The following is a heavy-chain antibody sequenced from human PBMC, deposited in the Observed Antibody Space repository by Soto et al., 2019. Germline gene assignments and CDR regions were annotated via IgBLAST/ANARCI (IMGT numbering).Heavy chain of an antibody. V-gene: IGHV1-3*01. CDR2: VKAANSNT. J-gene: IGHJ4*02. CDR3: ARHSTTWSFES. Sequence: ASVEVSCKASPYTFTTYAVYWVRQAPGQRLEWMGWVKAANSNTKYSQKFQGRVTITSEPSASTAYMELSSLTSEAPAVYYCARHSTTWSFESWRQGTLVTVSS. CDR1: PYTFTTYA. D-gene: IGHD6-13*01.